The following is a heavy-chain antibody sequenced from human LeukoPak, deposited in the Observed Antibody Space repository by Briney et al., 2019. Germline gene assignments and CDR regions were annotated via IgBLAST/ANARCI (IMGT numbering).Heavy chain of an antibody. CDR1: GGSSSTYY. D-gene: IGHD6-6*01. CDR2: ISSSSSTI. Sequence: LTCAVYGGSSSTYYWSSWIRQSPGKGLEWVSYISSSSSTIYYADSVKGRFTISRDNAKNSLYLQMNSLRAEDTAVYYCARVSGSSSIVDYWGQGTLVTVSS. V-gene: IGHV3-11*04. J-gene: IGHJ4*02. CDR3: ARVSGSSSIVDY.